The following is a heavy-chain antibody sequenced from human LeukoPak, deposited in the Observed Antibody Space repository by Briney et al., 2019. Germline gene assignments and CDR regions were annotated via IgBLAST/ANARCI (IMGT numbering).Heavy chain of an antibody. D-gene: IGHD5-18*01. CDR1: GFTFTTYW. V-gene: IGHV3-74*01. J-gene: IGHJ6*02. CDR3: ARDAVDTANAV. CDR2: INSDGSIT. Sequence: GGSLRLSCAASGFTFTTYWMHWVRRAPGKGLVWVSHINSDGSITSYADSVKGRFTISRDNAKNTLYLQMNSLRAEDTAVYYCARDAVDTANAVWGQGTTVTVSS.